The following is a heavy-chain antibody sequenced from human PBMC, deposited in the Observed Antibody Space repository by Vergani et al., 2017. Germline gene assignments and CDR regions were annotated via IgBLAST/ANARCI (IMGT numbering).Heavy chain of an antibody. Sequence: QVTLKESGPVLVKPTETLTLTCTVSGFSLSNARMGVSWIRQPPGKALEWLALIYWDDDKRYSPSLKSRLTITKDTSKNQVVLTMTNMDPVDTATYYCAHSSYYYDSSGYLGYWGQGTLVTVSS. CDR3: AHSSYYYDSSGYLGY. V-gene: IGHV2-5*08. CDR2: IYWDDDK. J-gene: IGHJ4*02. D-gene: IGHD3-22*01. CDR1: GFSLSNARMG.